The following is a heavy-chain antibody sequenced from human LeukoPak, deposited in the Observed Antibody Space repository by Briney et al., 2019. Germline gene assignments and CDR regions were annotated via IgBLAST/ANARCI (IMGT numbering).Heavy chain of an antibody. V-gene: IGHV3-53*01. CDR3: ARDGEPLLWFGELLGPYFDY. Sequence: GGSLRLSCEVSGFSVSNNYMSWVRQAPGKGLEWVSVMSDDGSTHYADSVKGRFIVSRDNSKNTFYLQMNSVRAEDTAVYYCARDGEPLLWFGELLGPYFDYWGQGTLVTVSS. CDR2: MSDDGST. J-gene: IGHJ4*02. CDR1: GFSVSNNY. D-gene: IGHD3-10*01.